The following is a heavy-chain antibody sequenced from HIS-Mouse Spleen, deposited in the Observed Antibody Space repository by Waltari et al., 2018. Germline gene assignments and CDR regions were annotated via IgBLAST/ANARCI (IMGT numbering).Heavy chain of an antibody. Sequence: QVQLQQWGAGLLRPSETLSLTCAAYAGSFSGYYGSWTRQPPGTGLEWIGEINHSGSTNYNPSLKSRVTISVDTSKNQFSLKLSSVTAADTAVYYCARGRFHSWNDAFDIWGQGTMVTVSS. J-gene: IGHJ3*02. CDR1: AGSFSGYY. D-gene: IGHD1-1*01. CDR2: INHSGST. V-gene: IGHV4-34*01. CDR3: ARGRFHSWNDAFDI.